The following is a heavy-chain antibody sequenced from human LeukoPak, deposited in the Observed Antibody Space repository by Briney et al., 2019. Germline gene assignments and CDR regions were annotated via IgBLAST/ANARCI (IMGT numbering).Heavy chain of an antibody. CDR3: ARSIRGIAAAVNY. CDR2: INPNSSGT. CDR1: GYTFTSYY. D-gene: IGHD6-13*01. Sequence: ASVKVSCKASGYTFTSYYMHWVRQAPGQGLEWMGWINPNSSGTNYAQKFQGRVTMTRDTSISTAYMELSRLRSDDTAVYYCARSIRGIAAAVNYWGQGTLVTVSS. J-gene: IGHJ4*02. V-gene: IGHV1-2*02.